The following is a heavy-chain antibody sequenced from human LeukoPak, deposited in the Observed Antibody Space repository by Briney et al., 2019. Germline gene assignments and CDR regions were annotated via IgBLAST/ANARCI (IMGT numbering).Heavy chain of an antibody. D-gene: IGHD6-25*01. CDR2: VNPDGSNT. CDR3: ARDDSGPQAFDL. J-gene: IGHJ3*01. CDR1: AFAFSSYY. Sequence: GGSLGLSCEASAFAFSSYYMHWVRQAPGEGLVWVSYVNPDGSNTNYADSVKGRFTISRDNAKNTLYLQMNSLRAEDTAMYYCARDDSGPQAFDLWGQGTMVTVS. V-gene: IGHV3-74*01.